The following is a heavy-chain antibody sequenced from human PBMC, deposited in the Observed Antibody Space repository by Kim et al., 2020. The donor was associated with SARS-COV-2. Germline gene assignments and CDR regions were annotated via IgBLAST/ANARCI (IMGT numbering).Heavy chain of an antibody. CDR3: STDKTSVSTDH. CDR2: TT. J-gene: IGHJ4*02. V-gene: IGHV3-48*03. Sequence: TTYYSDSVKGRFTISRDNAQNSLYLQMHSLRAEDTAVYYCSTDKTSVSTDHWGQGTLVTVSS. D-gene: IGHD2-2*01.